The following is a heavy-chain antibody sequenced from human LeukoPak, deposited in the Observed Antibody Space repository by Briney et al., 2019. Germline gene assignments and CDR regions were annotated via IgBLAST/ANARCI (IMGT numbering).Heavy chain of an antibody. D-gene: IGHD6-19*01. CDR2: IIPILGIA. V-gene: IGHV1-69*04. J-gene: IGHJ5*02. CDR3: ARDSEWLRWFDP. Sequence: SVKVSCKASGGTFSSYTISWVRQAPGQGLEWMGRIIPILGIANYAQKFQGRVTITADESTSTAYMELSSLRSEDTAVYYCARDSEWLRWFDPWGQGTLVTVSS. CDR1: GGTFSSYT.